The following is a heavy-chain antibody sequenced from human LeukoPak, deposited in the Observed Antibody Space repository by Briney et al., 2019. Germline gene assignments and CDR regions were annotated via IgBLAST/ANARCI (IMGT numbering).Heavy chain of an antibody. D-gene: IGHD3-9*01. CDR2: IRYDGSNK. CDR1: GFTFSTYG. V-gene: IGHV3-30*02. Sequence: QSGGSLRLSCAASGFTFSTYGVHWVRQAPGQGLEWVAFIRYDGSNKYYADSVQGRFTVSRDNSKNTLWLQMNSLRAEDTAVYYCARLHYDVLTGPFDYWGQGTLVTVSS. CDR3: ARLHYDVLTGPFDY. J-gene: IGHJ4*02.